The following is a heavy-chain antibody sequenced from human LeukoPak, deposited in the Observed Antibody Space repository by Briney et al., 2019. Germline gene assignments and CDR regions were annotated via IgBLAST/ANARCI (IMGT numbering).Heavy chain of an antibody. J-gene: IGHJ6*03. D-gene: IGHD3-3*01. Sequence: SVTLSLTCTVSGDSITISSWTWMRQSPGEAVEWLGYISGCCGTNSNPSLESRVIISIAMSKNQIFLEMTFVSAGDTAVYYCARAQYSGFPSPYSGGFYYMDVWGQGTTVSVSS. CDR1: GDSITISS. CDR2: ISGCCGT. CDR3: ARAQYSGFPSPYSGGFYYMDV. V-gene: IGHV4-59*01.